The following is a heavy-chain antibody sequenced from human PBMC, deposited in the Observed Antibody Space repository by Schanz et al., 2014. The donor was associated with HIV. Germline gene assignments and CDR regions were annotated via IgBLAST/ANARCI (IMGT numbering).Heavy chain of an antibody. CDR1: GFTFSNYG. J-gene: IGHJ4*02. V-gene: IGHV3-33*05. D-gene: IGHD3-22*01. CDR2: ISYDGRNK. CDR3: ATPEYDSSGNSHFHFDY. Sequence: QVQLVESGGGVVQPGRSLRLSCAASGFTFSNYGMHWVRQAPGKGLEWGEVISYDGRNKCFGDSVKGRITISRDNSKNTLYLQMTALRTDDTAVYYCATPEYDSSGNSHFHFDYWGPGTLVTVSS.